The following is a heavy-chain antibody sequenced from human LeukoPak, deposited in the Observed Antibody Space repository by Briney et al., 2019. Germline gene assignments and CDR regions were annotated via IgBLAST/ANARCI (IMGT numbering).Heavy chain of an antibody. J-gene: IGHJ4*02. D-gene: IGHD6-13*01. V-gene: IGHV3-74*01. CDR1: GFTFSSYW. CDR3: ARGGDFSSSWYVSYY. Sequence: GGSLRLSCAASGFTFSSYWMHWVRQAPGKGLVWVSRINSDGSSTSYADSVKGRFTISRDNAKNTLYLQMSSLRAEDTAVYYCARGGDFSSSWYVSYYWGQGTLVTVSS. CDR2: INSDGSST.